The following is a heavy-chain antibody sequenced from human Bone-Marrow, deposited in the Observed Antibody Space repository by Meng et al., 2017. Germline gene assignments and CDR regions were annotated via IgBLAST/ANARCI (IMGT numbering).Heavy chain of an antibody. CDR2: IWYDGSNK. Sequence: QVQLVGSGGGVVQPGRSLRLSCAASGFTFSSYGMHWVRQAPGKGLEWVAVIWYDGSNKYYADSVKGRFTISRDNAKNTLYLQMNSLRAEDSAVYYCARFTPFDYWGPGTLVTVSS. CDR1: GFTFSSYG. V-gene: IGHV3-33*01. J-gene: IGHJ4*02. CDR3: ARFTPFDY.